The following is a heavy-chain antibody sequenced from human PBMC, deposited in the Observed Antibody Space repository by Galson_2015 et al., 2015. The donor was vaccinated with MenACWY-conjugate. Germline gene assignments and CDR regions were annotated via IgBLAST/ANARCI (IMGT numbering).Heavy chain of an antibody. V-gene: IGHV3-13*04. D-gene: IGHD2-2*02. CDR3: AREQKQQTPYCSSTSCYTDNWFDP. Sequence: SLRLSCAASGFTFSSYDMHWVRHATGKGLEWVSAIGTAGDTYYPGSVKGRFTISRENAKNSLYLQMNSLRAGDTAVYYCAREQKQQTPYCSSTSCYTDNWFDPWGQGTLVTVSS. J-gene: IGHJ5*02. CDR1: GFTFSSYD. CDR2: IGTAGDT.